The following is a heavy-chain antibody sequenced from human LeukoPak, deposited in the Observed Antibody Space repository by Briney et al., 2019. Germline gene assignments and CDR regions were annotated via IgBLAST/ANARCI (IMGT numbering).Heavy chain of an antibody. CDR2: IYYSGST. Sequence: SETLSLTCTVSGKSISGFYWTWIRQPPGKGLEWIGYIYYSGSTNYNPSLKSRVTISVDTSKNQFSLKLSAVTAADTAVYYCARAEFSSSWYSGYFDYWGQGTLVTVSS. V-gene: IGHV4-59*01. CDR3: ARAEFSSSWYSGYFDY. J-gene: IGHJ4*02. D-gene: IGHD6-13*01. CDR1: GKSISGFY.